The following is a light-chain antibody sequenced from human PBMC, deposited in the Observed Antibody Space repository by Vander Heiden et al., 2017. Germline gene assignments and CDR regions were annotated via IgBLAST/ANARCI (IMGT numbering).Light chain of an antibody. V-gene: IGKV2-28*01. CDR2: LGS. Sequence: DIVTTQPPLSLPVTPGEPASISSRSSQSVLHSNGYNYLDWYLHKPGQSPQLLIYLGSNRASGVPDRLSGGGSGPDFRLKMSSMKAEDVGVYYFMQALQTPRTFGQGTKVKIK. J-gene: IGKJ1*01. CDR1: QSVLHSNGYNY. CDR3: MQALQTPRT.